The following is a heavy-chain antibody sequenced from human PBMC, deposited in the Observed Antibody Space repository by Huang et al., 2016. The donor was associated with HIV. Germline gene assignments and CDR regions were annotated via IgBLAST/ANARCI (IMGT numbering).Heavy chain of an antibody. CDR2: VYQRGIT. J-gene: IGHJ4*02. Sequence: QLQLQESGPGQVKPSETLSLTCTVSGDFISSTNYYWGWIRQSPGKGLEWVGSVYQRGITSYNPSLKSRVTLSVDTSRNQFSLRLNSVTAADTAVYYCASQHIGAAATWFWGRGTQVAVSS. CDR1: GDFISSTNYY. CDR3: ASQHIGAAATWF. D-gene: IGHD6-13*01. V-gene: IGHV4-39*01.